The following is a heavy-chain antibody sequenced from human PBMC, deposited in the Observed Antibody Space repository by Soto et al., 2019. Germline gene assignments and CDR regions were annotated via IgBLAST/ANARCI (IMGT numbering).Heavy chain of an antibody. D-gene: IGHD2-2*01. Sequence: GGSLRLSCAASGFTFSAYGMHWVRQAPGKGLEWVAAMSYDGTKQYYIDPVKGRFTISRDQSKNTLYLQMNSLRAEDTAVYYCARDFCPVPTCYDLWGQGVLVTVSS. CDR2: MSYDGTKQ. CDR3: ARDFCPVPTCYDL. V-gene: IGHV3-30*03. J-gene: IGHJ4*02. CDR1: GFTFSAYG.